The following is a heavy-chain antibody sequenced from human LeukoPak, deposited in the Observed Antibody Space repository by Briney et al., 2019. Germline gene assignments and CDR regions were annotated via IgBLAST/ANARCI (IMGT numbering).Heavy chain of an antibody. CDR2: ISGSGRTI. V-gene: IGHV3-11*01. Sequence: GGSLRLSCAASGFTFSDYYMSWVRQAPGKGLEWVSCISGSGRTINYADSVKGRFTISRDNAKNSLHLQMNSLRAEDTAVYYCARDIVVVPLVMGWFDPWGQGTLVTVSS. J-gene: IGHJ5*02. CDR3: ARDIVVVPLVMGWFDP. D-gene: IGHD2-2*01. CDR1: GFTFSDYY.